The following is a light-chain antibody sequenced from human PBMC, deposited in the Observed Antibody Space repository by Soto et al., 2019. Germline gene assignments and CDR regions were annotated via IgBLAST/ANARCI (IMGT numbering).Light chain of an antibody. CDR2: GAF. CDR3: QQSYSTTWT. J-gene: IGKJ1*01. Sequence: EIVLTQSPATLSLSPGERATLSCRASQSVSGSRLAWYQQKHGQAPRLLIYGAFRRVTGIPDRFSGSGSGTDFTLTISSLQNEDFATYSCQQSYSTTWTFGQGTKVDIK. CDR1: QSVSGSR. V-gene: IGKV3D-20*02.